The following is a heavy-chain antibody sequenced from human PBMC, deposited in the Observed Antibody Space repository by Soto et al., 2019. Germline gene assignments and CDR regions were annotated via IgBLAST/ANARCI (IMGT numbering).Heavy chain of an antibody. J-gene: IGHJ4*02. CDR1: GGSVSSGSYY. Sequence: NPSETLSLTCTVSGGSVSSGSYYWSWIRQPPGKGLEWIGYIYYSGSTNYNPSLKSRVTISVDTSKNQFSLKLSSVTAADTAVYYCARDRNDFYGDLQYFDYWGQGTLVTVSS. CDR3: ARDRNDFYGDLQYFDY. V-gene: IGHV4-61*01. D-gene: IGHD4-17*01. CDR2: IYYSGST.